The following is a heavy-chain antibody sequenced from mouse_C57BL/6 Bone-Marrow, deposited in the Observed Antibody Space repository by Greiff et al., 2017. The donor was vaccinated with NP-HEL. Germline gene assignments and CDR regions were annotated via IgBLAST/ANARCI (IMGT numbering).Heavy chain of an antibody. CDR2: IDPENGDT. D-gene: IGHD1-1*01. Sequence: EVQLQQSGAELVRPGASVKLSCTASGFTIQDDYMHWVKQRPEQGLEWIGWIDPENGDTEYASKFQGKATITADTSSNTAYLQLSSLTSEDTAVYYCTFITTAPFDYWGQGTTLTVSS. CDR3: TFITTAPFDY. CDR1: GFTIQDDY. V-gene: IGHV14-4*01. J-gene: IGHJ2*01.